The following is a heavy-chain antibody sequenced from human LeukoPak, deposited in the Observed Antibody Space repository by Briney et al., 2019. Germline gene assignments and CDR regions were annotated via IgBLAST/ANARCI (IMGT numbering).Heavy chain of an antibody. Sequence: PGGSLRLSCAASGFTVSSNYMSWVRQAPGKGLEWVSVIYSGGSTYYADSVKGRFTISRDNSKNTLYLQMNSPRAEDTAVYYRARESGSSGYTFDYWGQGTLVTVSS. CDR1: GFTVSSNY. D-gene: IGHD3-22*01. V-gene: IGHV3-66*01. CDR2: IYSGGST. CDR3: ARESGSSGYTFDY. J-gene: IGHJ4*02.